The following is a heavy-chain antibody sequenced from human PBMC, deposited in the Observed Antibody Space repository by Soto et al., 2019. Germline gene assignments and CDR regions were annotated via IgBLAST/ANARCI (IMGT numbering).Heavy chain of an antibody. CDR3: ARCKRGSSWYRGEEKYYYYGMYV. CDR2: IHHSGST. D-gene: IGHD6-13*01. CDR1: GESFNGYY. Sequence: SETLSLTCTAYGESFNGYYWSWIRQPPGKGLEWIGEIHHSGSTNYTPSLKSRVTFSIDTSKRQFSLKVRSVTAADTAVYYCARCKRGSSWYRGEEKYYYYGMYVWGQGTPVTVSS. J-gene: IGHJ6*02. V-gene: IGHV4-34*01.